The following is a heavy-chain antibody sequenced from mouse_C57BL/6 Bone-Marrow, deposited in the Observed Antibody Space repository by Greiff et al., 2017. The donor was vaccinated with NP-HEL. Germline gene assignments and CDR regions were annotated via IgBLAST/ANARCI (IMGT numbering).Heavy chain of an antibody. V-gene: IGHV14-4*01. CDR3: TTALFDY. Sequence: EVQLQQSGAELVRPGASVKLSCTASGFNIKDDYMHWVKQRPEQGLEWIGWIDPENGDTEYASKFQGQATITEDPSSNTAYLQLSRLTSEDTAVYYCTTALFDYWGQGTTLTVSS. CDR2: IDPENGDT. J-gene: IGHJ2*01. CDR1: GFNIKDDY.